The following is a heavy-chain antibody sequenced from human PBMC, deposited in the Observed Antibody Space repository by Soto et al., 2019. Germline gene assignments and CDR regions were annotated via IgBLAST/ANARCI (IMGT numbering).Heavy chain of an antibody. Sequence: GGSLRLSCAASGLRFSDYAMYWVRQAPGRGLEWVTAISYDGKNEYYADSVKGRFAISRDDSRTTLYLQMSGLTVDDTAMYYCARGIPPDYWGRGTLVTVSS. CDR1: GLRFSDYA. CDR3: ARGIPPDY. V-gene: IGHV3-30*09. J-gene: IGHJ4*02. CDR2: ISYDGKNE. D-gene: IGHD2-21*01.